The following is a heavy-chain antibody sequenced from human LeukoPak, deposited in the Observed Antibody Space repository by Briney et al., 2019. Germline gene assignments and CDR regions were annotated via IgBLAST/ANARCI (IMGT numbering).Heavy chain of an antibody. CDR3: AKGDVFVYCSGSLGWGPYFDY. D-gene: IGHD3-10*01. V-gene: IGHV3-30*18. Sequence: PGGSLRLSCAASGFTSSSYVMTWVRQAPGKGLEWVAIISNDGSNKYYADSLKGRFTISIENSQNTLYLQMSSLRAEDTVTYYCAKGDVFVYCSGSLGWGPYFDYWGQGTLVTVSS. CDR2: ISNDGSNK. CDR1: GFTSSSYV. J-gene: IGHJ4*02.